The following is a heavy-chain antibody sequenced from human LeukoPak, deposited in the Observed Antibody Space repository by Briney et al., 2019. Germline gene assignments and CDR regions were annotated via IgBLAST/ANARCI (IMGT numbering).Heavy chain of an antibody. Sequence: ASVKVSCKASGYTFTSYDINWVRQATGQGLEWMGWMNPNSGNTGYAQKFQGRVTITRNTSISTAYMELSSLRSEDTAVYYCARGIAVAGTLFGYWGQGTLITVSS. D-gene: IGHD6-19*01. CDR2: MNPNSGNT. CDR3: ARGIAVAGTLFGY. J-gene: IGHJ4*02. CDR1: GYTFTSYD. V-gene: IGHV1-8*03.